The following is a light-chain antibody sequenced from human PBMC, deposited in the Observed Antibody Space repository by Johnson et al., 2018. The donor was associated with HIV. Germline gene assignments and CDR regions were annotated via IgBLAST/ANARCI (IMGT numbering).Light chain of an antibody. CDR3: GTWDSSLSDYV. Sequence: QSVLTQPPSVSAAPGQKVTISCSGGSSNIGSNYVSWYQHFPGTAPKLLIYENNKRPSGIPDRFSGSKSGTSATLGITGLQPGDEADYYCGTWDSSLSDYVFGTGTKVTVL. V-gene: IGLV1-51*02. CDR2: ENN. J-gene: IGLJ1*01. CDR1: SSNIGSNY.